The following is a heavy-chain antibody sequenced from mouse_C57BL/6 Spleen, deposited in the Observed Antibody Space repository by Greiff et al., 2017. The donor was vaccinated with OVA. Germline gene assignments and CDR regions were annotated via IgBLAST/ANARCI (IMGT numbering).Heavy chain of an antibody. J-gene: IGHJ3*01. CDR3: TTDKLRVGFAY. D-gene: IGHD1-1*01. V-gene: IGHV14-4*01. CDR2: IDPENGDT. CDR1: GFNIKDDY. Sequence: VQLQQSGAELVRPGASVKLSCTASGFNIKDDYMHWVKQRPEQGLEWIGWIDPENGDTEYASKFQGKATITADTSSTSAYLQLSSLTSEDTAVYYCTTDKLRVGFAYWGQGTLVTVSA.